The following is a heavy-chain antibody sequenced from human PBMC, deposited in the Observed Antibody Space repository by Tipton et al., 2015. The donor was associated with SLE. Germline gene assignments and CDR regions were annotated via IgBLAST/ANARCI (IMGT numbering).Heavy chain of an antibody. Sequence: QLVQSGAEVKKPGASVKVSCKASGFTFTAFYIYWVRQAPGQGLEWMGRLNPHSGDTSYAQKFQGRVTMTRDASIITVYMELTGLTSDDTAIYYCAIDDAVTPDYWGQGTQVTVSS. CDR1: GFTFTAFY. CDR3: AIDDAVTPDY. CDR2: LNPHSGDT. D-gene: IGHD4-17*01. J-gene: IGHJ4*02. V-gene: IGHV1-2*06.